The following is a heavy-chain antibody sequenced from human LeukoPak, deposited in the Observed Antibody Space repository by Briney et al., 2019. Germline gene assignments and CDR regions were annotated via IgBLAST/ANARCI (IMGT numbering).Heavy chain of an antibody. J-gene: IGHJ4*02. CDR1: GFTFSNYW. D-gene: IGHD6-19*01. Sequence: GGSLRLSCAASGFTFSNYWMHWVRQAPGKGLEWVSYISSSGSTIYYADSVKGRFTISRDNAKNSLYLQMNSLRAEDTAVYYCAREQWLGTYDYWGQGTLVTVSS. CDR3: AREQWLGTYDY. V-gene: IGHV3-48*04. CDR2: ISSSGSTI.